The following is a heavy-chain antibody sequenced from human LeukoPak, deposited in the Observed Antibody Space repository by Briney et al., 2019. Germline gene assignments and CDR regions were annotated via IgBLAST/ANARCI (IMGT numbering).Heavy chain of an antibody. V-gene: IGHV3-30*03. CDR1: GFTFSSYG. Sequence: PGGSLRLSCAASGFTFSSYGMHWVRQAPGKGLDWVAVISNDGSKKYYADSVKGRFTISRDNSKNTLSLQVSSLRTEDTAVYYCTTDYTIRGRSWYDWGFVYWGQGTLVTVSS. CDR3: TTDYTIRGRSWYDWGFVY. D-gene: IGHD6-13*01. CDR2: ISNDGSKK. J-gene: IGHJ4*02.